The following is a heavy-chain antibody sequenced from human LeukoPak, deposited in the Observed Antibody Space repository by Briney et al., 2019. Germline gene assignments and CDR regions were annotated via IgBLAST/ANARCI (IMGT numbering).Heavy chain of an antibody. Sequence: GRSLRLSCAASGFSFSSYGMHWVRQAPGKGLEWVALIWYDGTNKYYTDTLKGRVTISTDNSTNTLYLEMSSLRAEDTAVYYCARAHYNWNEPPFYRWGQGVLVTAS. CDR3: ARAHYNWNEPPFYR. CDR2: IWYDGTNK. V-gene: IGHV3-33*01. J-gene: IGHJ5*02. CDR1: GFSFSSYG. D-gene: IGHD1-20*01.